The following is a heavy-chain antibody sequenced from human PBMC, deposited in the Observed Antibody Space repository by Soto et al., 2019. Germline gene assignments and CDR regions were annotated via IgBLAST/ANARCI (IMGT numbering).Heavy chain of an antibody. D-gene: IGHD3-10*01. CDR2: IYYSGST. J-gene: IGHJ5*02. V-gene: IGHV4-39*01. CDR1: GGSISSSSYY. Sequence: QLQLQESGPGLVKPSETLSLTCTVSGGSISSSSYYWGWIRQPPGKVLEWIRSIYYSGSTYYNQSPKSRVALSVATSTNPFSLKRRSGTAAAAAVSYGASSPTTMVPDAAWGQGTQVTVSS. CDR3: ASSPTTMVPDAA.